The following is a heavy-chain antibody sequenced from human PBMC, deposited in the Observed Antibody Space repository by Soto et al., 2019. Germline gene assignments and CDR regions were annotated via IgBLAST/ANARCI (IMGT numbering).Heavy chain of an antibody. Sequence: SGPTLVKPTQTLTLTCTFSGCSLSTSGMCVSWIRQPPGKALEWLARIAWDDDKYYNTSLKIGLTISKDTSKNQVVLTMTNMDPVDTATYYCARIGSHSEYDSTANDYWGQGTPVTVSS. CDR1: GCSLSTSGMC. V-gene: IGHV2-70*11. J-gene: IGHJ4*02. CDR3: ARIGSHSEYDSTANDY. D-gene: IGHD3-22*01. CDR2: IAWDDDK.